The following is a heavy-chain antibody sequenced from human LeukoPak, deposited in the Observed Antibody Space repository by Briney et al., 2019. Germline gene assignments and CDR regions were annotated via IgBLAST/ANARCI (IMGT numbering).Heavy chain of an antibody. V-gene: IGHV3-23*01. Sequence: PGGSLRLSCAASVFPFSSYPISCFPQTPGKGLEWVSGIIGCDDRTYYEDSLKGRFNISRDNSKNTLYLQMKSLRDEDTAVYYCANDCLSGGRCCSAFLGYYYGMHVGGKGTRV. CDR3: ANDCLSGGRCCSAFLGYYYGMHV. D-gene: IGHD2-15*01. J-gene: IGHJ6*04. CDR2: IIGCDDRT. CDR1: VFPFSSYP.